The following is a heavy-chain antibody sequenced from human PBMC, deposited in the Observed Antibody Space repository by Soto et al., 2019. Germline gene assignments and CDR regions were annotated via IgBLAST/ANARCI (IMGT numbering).Heavy chain of an antibody. CDR2: IWFDGSNK. V-gene: IGHV3-33*01. J-gene: IGHJ4*02. CDR3: ATTGPY. CDR1: GFTFSSYG. Sequence: QVQLVESGGGVVQPGRSLRLSCAASGFTFSSYGMHWVRQAPGKGLEWVAVIWFDGSNKFYADSVKGRFTISRDNSKKTVSLQVNSLRDEDSAAYYCATTGPYWGQGTLVTVSS.